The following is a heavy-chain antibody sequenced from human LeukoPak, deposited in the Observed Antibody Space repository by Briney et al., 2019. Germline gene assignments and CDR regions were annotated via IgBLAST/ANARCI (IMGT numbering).Heavy chain of an antibody. J-gene: IGHJ4*02. CDR2: ISGSGGST. D-gene: IGHD1-7*01. V-gene: IGHV3-23*01. CDR1: GVTFSSYA. Sequence: PGGSLPLSCAASGVTFSSYAMSWARQAPGKGLEWVSAISGSGGSTYYADSVKGRFTISRNNSKNTLSLQMKSLTAAATSLYSCAKDAFGTANPGNDYWGQGTLVTVSS. CDR3: AKDAFGTANPGNDY.